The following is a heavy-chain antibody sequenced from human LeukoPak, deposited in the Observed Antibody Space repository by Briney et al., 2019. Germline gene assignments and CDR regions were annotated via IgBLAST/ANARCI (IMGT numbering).Heavy chain of an antibody. Sequence: PGRSLRLSCAASGFTFSSYAMHWVRQAPGKGLEWVGGITAGAGSTYYADSVKGRFTIPRDNSKNMLYLQMDSLSAEDTAVYHCVKPMTTLSKEALQHWGQGTLVTVSS. CDR2: ITAGAGST. CDR3: VKPMTTLSKEALQH. J-gene: IGHJ1*01. D-gene: IGHD4-11*01. CDR1: GFTFSSYA. V-gene: IGHV3-23*01.